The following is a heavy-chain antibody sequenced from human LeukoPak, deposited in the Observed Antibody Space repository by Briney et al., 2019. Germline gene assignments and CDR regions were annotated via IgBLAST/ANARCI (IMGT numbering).Heavy chain of an antibody. V-gene: IGHV3-21*01. Sequence: GGSLRLSCAASGFTFSSYSMSWVRQAPGKGLEWVSFISSSSYIYYADSVKGRFTISRDNAKNSLYLQMNSLRAEDTVVYYCAELGITMIGGVWGKGTTVTISS. D-gene: IGHD3-10*02. CDR3: AELGITMIGGV. J-gene: IGHJ6*04. CDR1: GFTFSSYS. CDR2: ISSSSYI.